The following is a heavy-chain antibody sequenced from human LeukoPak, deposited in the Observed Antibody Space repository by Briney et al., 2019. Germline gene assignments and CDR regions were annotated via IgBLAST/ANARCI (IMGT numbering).Heavy chain of an antibody. CDR3: AKDLGDTYYYDSSGYLDY. Sequence: GGSLRLSCAASGFTFSSYGMHWVRQAPGKGLEWVAVISYDGSNKYYADSVKGRFTISRDNSKNTLYLQMNSLRAEDTAVYYCAKDLGDTYYYDSSGYLDYWGQGTLVTVSS. V-gene: IGHV3-30*18. CDR2: ISYDGSNK. D-gene: IGHD3-22*01. CDR1: GFTFSSYG. J-gene: IGHJ4*02.